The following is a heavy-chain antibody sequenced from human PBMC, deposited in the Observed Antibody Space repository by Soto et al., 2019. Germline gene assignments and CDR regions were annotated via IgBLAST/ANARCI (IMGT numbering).Heavy chain of an antibody. V-gene: IGHV1-46*01. CDR1: GFTFSRYY. CDR3: ARSHSYSTSWYDY. D-gene: IGHD6-13*01. J-gene: IGHJ4*02. CDR2: INPSGDST. Sequence: ASVKVSCKASGFTFSRYYMHWVRQAPGQGLEWMGIINPSGDSTTYAQKFQGRVTMSRDTSTSTVYMELSSLRSGDTAVYYCARSHSYSTSWYDYWGQGTLVTVSS.